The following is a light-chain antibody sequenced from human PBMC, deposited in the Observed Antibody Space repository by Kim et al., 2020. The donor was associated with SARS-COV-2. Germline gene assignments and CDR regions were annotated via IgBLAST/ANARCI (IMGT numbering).Light chain of an antibody. J-gene: IGKJ5*01. Sequence: ASVGDRVTITCRASQDIRNDLGWYQQSPGRAPKRLIYGASSLQSVIPSRFSGSGSGTEFTLTISSLQPEDFATYFCLQHNTYPITFGPGTRLEIK. CDR2: GAS. CDR1: QDIRND. V-gene: IGKV1-17*01. CDR3: LQHNTYPIT.